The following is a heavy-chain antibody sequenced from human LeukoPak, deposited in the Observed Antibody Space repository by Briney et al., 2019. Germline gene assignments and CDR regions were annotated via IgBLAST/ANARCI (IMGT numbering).Heavy chain of an antibody. J-gene: IGHJ4*02. CDR1: GYTFTELA. D-gene: IGHD5-24*01. Sequence: ASVKVSCKGTGYTFTELAMHWVRQAPGKGLEWMGSFDPEDGERIYAQKLQGRLIMTEDTSRDTAYLELSSLRSDDTAVYYCAPRNVYKGYFDNWGQGTLVTVSS. CDR2: FDPEDGER. CDR3: APRNVYKGYFDN. V-gene: IGHV1-24*01.